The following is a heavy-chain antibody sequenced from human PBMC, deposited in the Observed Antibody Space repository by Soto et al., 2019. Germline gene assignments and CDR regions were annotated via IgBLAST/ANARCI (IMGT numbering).Heavy chain of an antibody. CDR1: GFTFSSYW. V-gene: IGHV3-7*01. J-gene: IGHJ4*02. CDR3: ARDGPYGSGSYYLGYYFDY. D-gene: IGHD3-10*01. CDR2: IKQDGSEK. Sequence: GGSLRLSCAASGFTFSSYWMSWVRQAPGKGLEWVANIKQDGSEKYYVDSVKGRFTISRDNAKNSLYLQMNSLRAEDTAVYYCARDGPYGSGSYYLGYYFDYWGQGTLVTVSS.